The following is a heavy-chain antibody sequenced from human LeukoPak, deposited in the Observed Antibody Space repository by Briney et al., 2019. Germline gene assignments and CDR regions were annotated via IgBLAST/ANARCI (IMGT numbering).Heavy chain of an antibody. CDR3: ARDRGDHVSLD. CDR1: GASISSGGYY. CDR2: IYYTGSP. J-gene: IGHJ4*02. V-gene: IGHV4-31*03. Sequence: SETLSLTCTVSGASISSGGYYWSWIRQHPGKGLEWIGYIYYTGSPYYNPSLTSRGTQSVDTSNNQFSLKLGSVTAADTAVYFCARDRGDHVSLDWGQGTLVTVSS. D-gene: IGHD2-21*02.